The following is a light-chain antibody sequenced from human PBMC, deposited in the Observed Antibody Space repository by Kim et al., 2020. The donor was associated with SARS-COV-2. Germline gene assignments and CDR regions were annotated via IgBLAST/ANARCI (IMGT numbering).Light chain of an antibody. J-gene: IGKJ3*01. V-gene: IGKV1-33*01. CDR2: DAS. CDR3: QQYDNPP. CDR1: EDSSNY. Sequence: LSAAVGGRVTITCQASEDSSNYLNWYQQKPGKAPKLLIYDASNLETGVPSRFSGSGSGTDFTFTISSLQPEDIATYYCQQYDNPPFGPGTKVDIK.